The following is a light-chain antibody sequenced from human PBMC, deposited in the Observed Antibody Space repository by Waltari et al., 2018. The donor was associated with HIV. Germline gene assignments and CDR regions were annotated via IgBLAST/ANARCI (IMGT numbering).Light chain of an antibody. CDR2: GVS. CDR3: QQTYSVSIT. J-gene: IGKJ5*01. CDR1: QNIKTF. Sequence: QLTQSPSSRSASLGDKVTIPCRASQNIKTFLNWSQLRPGKAPRLLIYGVSGLPTGVPSRFTGGGSGADFTLTINNLQPEDFASYFCQQTYSVSITFGPGTRVEI. V-gene: IGKV1-39*01.